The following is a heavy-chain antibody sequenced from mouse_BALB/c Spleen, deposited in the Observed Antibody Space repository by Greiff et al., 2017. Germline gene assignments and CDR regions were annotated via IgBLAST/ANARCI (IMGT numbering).Heavy chain of an antibody. J-gene: IGHJ3*01. CDR3: TGADQTWFAY. Sequence: EVQLQQSGTVLARPGASVKMACKASGYTFTSYWMHWVKQRPGQGLEWIGAIYPGNSDTSYNQKFKGKAKLTADTSTSTAYMELSSLTNEDSAVYYCTGADQTWFAYWGQGTLVTVSA. V-gene: IGHV1-5*01. CDR1: GYTFTSYW. D-gene: IGHD3-3*01. CDR2: IYPGNSDT.